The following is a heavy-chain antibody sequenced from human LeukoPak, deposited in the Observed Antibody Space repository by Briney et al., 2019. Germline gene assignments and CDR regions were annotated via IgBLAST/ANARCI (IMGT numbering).Heavy chain of an antibody. D-gene: IGHD6-19*01. J-gene: IGHJ4*02. CDR2: IWYDGSNK. CDR3: AKAHSSGWTTRYFDC. V-gene: IGHV3-33*06. CDR1: GFTFSSYG. Sequence: PGGSLRLSCAASGFTFSSYGMHWVRQAPGKGLEWVAGIWYDGSNKYYADSVKGRFTISRDNSKNTLYLQMNSLRAEDTAIYYCAKAHSSGWTTRYFDCWGQGALVTVSS.